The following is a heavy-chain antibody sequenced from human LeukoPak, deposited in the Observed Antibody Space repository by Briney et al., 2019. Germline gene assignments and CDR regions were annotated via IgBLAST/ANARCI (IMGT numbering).Heavy chain of an antibody. CDR2: ISYDGSNK. J-gene: IGHJ6*02. CDR1: GFTFSSYA. CDR3: ARGANEDTMVRGVIIIYYYYGMDV. D-gene: IGHD3-10*01. Sequence: GRSLRLSYAASGFTFSSYAMHWVRQAPGKGLEWVAVISYDGSNKYYADSVKGRFTISRDNSKNTLYLQMNSLRAEDTAVYYCARGANEDTMVRGVIIIYYYYGMDVWGQGTTVTVSS. V-gene: IGHV3-30*04.